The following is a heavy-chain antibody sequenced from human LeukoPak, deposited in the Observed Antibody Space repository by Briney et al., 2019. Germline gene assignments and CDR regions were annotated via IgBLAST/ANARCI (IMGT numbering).Heavy chain of an antibody. CDR2: ISYDGSNK. V-gene: IGHV3-30-3*01. J-gene: IGHJ4*02. CDR1: GFTFSSYA. Sequence: GRSLRLSCAASGFTFSSYAMHWVRQAPGKGLEWVAVISYDGSNKYYADSVKGRFTISRDNSKNTLYLQMNSLRAEDTAVYYCARPVRADIAAADLDYWGQGTLVTVSS. CDR3: ARPVRADIAAADLDY. D-gene: IGHD6-13*01.